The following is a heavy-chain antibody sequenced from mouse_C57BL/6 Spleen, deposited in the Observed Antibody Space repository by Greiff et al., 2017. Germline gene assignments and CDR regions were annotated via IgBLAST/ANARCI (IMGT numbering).Heavy chain of an antibody. Sequence: QVQLQQSGAELVKPGASVKLSCKASGYTFTSYWMNWVKQRPGQGLEWIGQIYPSGGDTNYNEKFKGKATLTADKSSSTAYMQLSSLTSEDSAVYFCARSSGGYSALAYWGQGTTVTVSS. V-gene: IGHV1-80*01. CDR1: GYTFTSYW. D-gene: IGHD2-3*01. J-gene: IGHJ1*01. CDR3: ARSSGGYSALAY. CDR2: IYPSGGDT.